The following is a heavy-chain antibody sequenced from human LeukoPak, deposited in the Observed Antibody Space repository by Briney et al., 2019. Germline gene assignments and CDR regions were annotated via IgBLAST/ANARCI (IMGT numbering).Heavy chain of an antibody. D-gene: IGHD1-26*01. CDR2: IYYSGST. Sequence: SETLSLTCTVSGGSVSSGSYYWSWIRQPPGKGLEWIGYIYYSGSTNYNPSLKSRVTISVDTSKNQFSLKLSSVTPADTAVYYCARDQYSGSYYYWYFDLWGRGTLVTVSS. CDR3: ARDQYSGSYYYWYFDL. CDR1: GGSVSSGSYY. V-gene: IGHV4-61*01. J-gene: IGHJ2*01.